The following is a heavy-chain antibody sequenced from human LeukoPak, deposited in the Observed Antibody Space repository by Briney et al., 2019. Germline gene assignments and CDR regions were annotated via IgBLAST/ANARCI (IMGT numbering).Heavy chain of an antibody. Sequence: GGSLRLSCAASGFTFDDYAMHWVRQAPGKGLEWVSGISWNSGSIGYADSVKGRFTISRDNAKNSLYLQMNSLRAEDTALYYCARRSPGYGSGSYYYFDYWGQGTLVTVSS. D-gene: IGHD3-10*01. J-gene: IGHJ4*02. CDR1: GFTFDDYA. CDR2: ISWNSGSI. V-gene: IGHV3-9*01. CDR3: ARRSPGYGSGSYYYFDY.